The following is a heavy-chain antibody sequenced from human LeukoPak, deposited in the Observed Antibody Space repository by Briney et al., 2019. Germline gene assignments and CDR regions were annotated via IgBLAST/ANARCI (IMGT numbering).Heavy chain of an antibody. V-gene: IGHV3-53*01. CDR1: GFIVSNNY. J-gene: IGHJ4*02. CDR2: IHSDGNT. Sequence: GGSLRLSCAASGFIVSNNYMTWVRQAPGKGLEWVSIIHSDGNTYYADWVRGRFTVSRDNSKNTVSLEMNSLRAEDTAMYYCVSHSDPLTTYSFDYWGQGTRVTVSS. CDR3: VSHSDPLTTYSFDY. D-gene: IGHD3-9*01.